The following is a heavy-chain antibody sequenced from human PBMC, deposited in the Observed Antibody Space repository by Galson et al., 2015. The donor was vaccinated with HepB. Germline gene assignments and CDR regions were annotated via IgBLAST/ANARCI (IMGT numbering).Heavy chain of an antibody. Sequence: SETLSLTCTVSGGSISSSSYYWGWIRQPPGKGLEWIGSIYYSGSTYYNPSLKSRVTISVDTSKNQFSLKLSSVTAADTAVYYCARTSGGGSYYTAYYYGMDVWGQGTTVTVSS. CDR1: GGSISSSSYY. V-gene: IGHV4-39*01. D-gene: IGHD1-26*01. CDR3: ARTSGGGSYYTAYYYGMDV. CDR2: IYYSGST. J-gene: IGHJ6*02.